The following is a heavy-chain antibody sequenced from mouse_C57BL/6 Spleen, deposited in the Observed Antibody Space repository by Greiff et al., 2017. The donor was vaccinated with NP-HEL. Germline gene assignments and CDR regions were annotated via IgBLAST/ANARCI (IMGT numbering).Heavy chain of an antibody. D-gene: IGHD6-2*01. CDR2: IHPNSGST. V-gene: IGHV1-64*01. CDR1: GYTFTSYW. CDR3: AHRLYYYSFDY. J-gene: IGHJ2*01. Sequence: QVQLQQPGAELVKPGASVKLSCKASGYTFTSYWMHWVKQRPGQGLEWIGMIHPNSGSTNYNEKFKSKATLTVDKSSSTAYMQLSSLTSEDSAVYYCAHRLYYYSFDYWGQGTTLTVSS.